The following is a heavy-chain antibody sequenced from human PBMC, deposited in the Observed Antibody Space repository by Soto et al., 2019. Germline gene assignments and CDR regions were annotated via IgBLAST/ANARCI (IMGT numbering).Heavy chain of an antibody. D-gene: IGHD3-22*01. CDR1: GYTLTELS. Sequence: ASVKVSCKVSGYTLTELSMHWVRQAPGKGLEWMGGFDPEDGETIYAQKFQGRVTMTEDTSTDTAYMELSSLRSEDTAVYYCATENYDSSGYSSYNFDYWGQGTLVTVSS. CDR2: FDPEDGET. V-gene: IGHV1-24*01. CDR3: ATENYDSSGYSSYNFDY. J-gene: IGHJ4*02.